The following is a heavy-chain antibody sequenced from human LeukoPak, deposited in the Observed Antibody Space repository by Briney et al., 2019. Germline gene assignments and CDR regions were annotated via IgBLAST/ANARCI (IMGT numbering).Heavy chain of an antibody. V-gene: IGHV3-20*04. J-gene: IGHJ4*02. CDR3: ARAPNWNYRAPPHY. D-gene: IGHD1-7*01. CDR2: INWNGGST. Sequence: GGSLRLSCAASGFTFDDYGMSWVRQAPGKGLEWVSGINWNGGSTGYADSVKGRFTISRDNAQNSLYLQMNSLSAEDTALYYCARAPNWNYRAPPHYWGQGTLVTVSS. CDR1: GFTFDDYG.